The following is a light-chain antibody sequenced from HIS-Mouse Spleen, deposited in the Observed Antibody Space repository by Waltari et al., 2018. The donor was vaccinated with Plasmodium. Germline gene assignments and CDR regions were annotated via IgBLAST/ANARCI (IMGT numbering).Light chain of an antibody. Sequence: SYELTQPPSVSVSPGQTARITCSGAALPKNYAYWYQQKSGQAPVLVIYEDSKRPSGIPERFSGSSSGTMATLTISGAQVEDEADYYCYSTDSSGNHRVFGGGTKLTGL. CDR1: ALPKNY. CDR2: EDS. J-gene: IGLJ3*02. CDR3: YSTDSSGNHRV. V-gene: IGLV3-10*01.